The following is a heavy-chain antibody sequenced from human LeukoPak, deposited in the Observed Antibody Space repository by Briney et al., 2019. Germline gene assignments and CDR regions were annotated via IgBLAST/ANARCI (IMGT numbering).Heavy chain of an antibody. CDR3: ARVAGKWLAYNPFDP. V-gene: IGHV4-61*01. D-gene: IGHD6-19*01. CDR2: IYYSGST. Sequence: PSETLSLTCTVSGGSISSSSYYWSWIRQPPGKGLEWIGYIYYSGSTNYNPSLKSRVTISVDTSKNQFSLELSSVTAADTAVYYCARVAGKWLAYNPFDPWGQGTLVTVSS. J-gene: IGHJ5*02. CDR1: GGSISSSSYY.